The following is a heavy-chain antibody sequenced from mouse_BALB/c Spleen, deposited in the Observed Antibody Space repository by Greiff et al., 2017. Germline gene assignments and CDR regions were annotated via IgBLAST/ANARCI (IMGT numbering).Heavy chain of an antibody. CDR3: ARERGYDGYLDY. J-gene: IGHJ2*01. CDR2: ISSGGST. CDR1: GFTFSSYA. V-gene: IGHV5-6-5*01. Sequence: EVQGVESGGGLVKPGGSLKLSCAASGFTFSSYAMSWVRQTPEKRLEWVASISSGGSTYYPDSVKGRFTISRDNARNILYLQMSSLRSEDTAMYYCARERGYDGYLDYWGQGTTLTVSS. D-gene: IGHD2-3*01.